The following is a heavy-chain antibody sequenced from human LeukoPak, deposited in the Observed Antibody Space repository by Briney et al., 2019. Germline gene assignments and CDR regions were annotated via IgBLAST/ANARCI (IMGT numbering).Heavy chain of an antibody. V-gene: IGHV4-39*01. J-gene: IGHJ4*02. D-gene: IGHD6-19*01. CDR3: ARGVPYSSGHGDFDY. Sequence: SETLSLTCTVSGGSISSRGYYWGWVRQPPGKGLEWIGSVYYSGGTYSNPSLKSRVTISVDTSTNQFSLKLSSVTAVDTAVYYCARGVPYSSGHGDFDYWGQGTLVTVSS. CDR1: GGSISSRGYY. CDR2: VYYSGGT.